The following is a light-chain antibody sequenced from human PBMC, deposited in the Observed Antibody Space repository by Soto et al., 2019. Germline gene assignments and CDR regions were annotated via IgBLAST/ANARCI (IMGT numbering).Light chain of an antibody. CDR2: DAS. V-gene: IGKV1-5*01. CDR1: QTISSW. J-gene: IGKJ5*01. CDR3: QQFNSH. Sequence: DIQMTQSPSTLSGSVGDRVTITCRASQTISSWLAWYQQKPGKAPKLLIYDASILQRGVPSRFSGSGSGTHFILTISYLQPEDFATYYCQQFNSHFGQGTRLEIK.